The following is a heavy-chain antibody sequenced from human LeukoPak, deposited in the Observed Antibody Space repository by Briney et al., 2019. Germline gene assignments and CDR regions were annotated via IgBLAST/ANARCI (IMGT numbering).Heavy chain of an antibody. CDR2: ITSSSGYM. V-gene: IGHV3-21*01. Sequence: GGSLRLSCAASGFTFSTYTMNWVRQPLGKGLEWVSSITSSSGYMYYADSVRGRFTISRDNAKNSLYLQMNSLRAEDTAVYYCTRGGNSGSPGYWGQGTLVTVSS. CDR1: GFTFSTYT. CDR3: TRGGNSGSPGY. D-gene: IGHD1-26*01. J-gene: IGHJ4*02.